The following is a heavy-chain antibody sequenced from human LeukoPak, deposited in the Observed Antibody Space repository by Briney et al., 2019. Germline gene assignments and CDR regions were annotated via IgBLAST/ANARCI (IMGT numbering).Heavy chain of an antibody. D-gene: IGHD2-2*02. CDR1: GGTLSSYA. V-gene: IGHV1-69*04. CDR2: IIPIFGIA. Sequence: SVKVSCKASGGTLSSYAISWVRQAPGQGLEWMGRIIPIFGIANYAQKFQGRVTITADKSTSTAYMELSSLRSEDTAVYYCARMGNCSSTSCYTGFDWFDPWGQETLVTVSS. CDR3: ARMGNCSSTSCYTGFDWFDP. J-gene: IGHJ5*02.